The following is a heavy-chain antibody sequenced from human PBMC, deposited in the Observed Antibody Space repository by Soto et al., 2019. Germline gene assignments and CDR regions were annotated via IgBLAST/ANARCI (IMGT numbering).Heavy chain of an antibody. CDR1: GFTFSSYS. CDR2: ISSSSSTI. Sequence: PGGSLRLSCAASGFTFSSYSMNWVRQAPGKGLEWVSYISSSSSTIYYADSVKGRFTISRDNAKNSLYLQMNSLRAEDTAVYYCARGGYSGYVYDAFDICGQGTMVTVSS. CDR3: ARGGYSGYVYDAFDI. D-gene: IGHD5-12*01. V-gene: IGHV3-48*01. J-gene: IGHJ3*02.